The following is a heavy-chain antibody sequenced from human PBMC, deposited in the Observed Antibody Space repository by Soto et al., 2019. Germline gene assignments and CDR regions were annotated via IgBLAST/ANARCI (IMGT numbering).Heavy chain of an antibody. CDR1: GDSISSYY. V-gene: IGHV4-59*01. D-gene: IGHD3-22*01. CDR2: LYYGRSA. CDR3: APRSMAVVPEY. J-gene: IGHJ4*02. Sequence: QVQLQESGPGLVKPSETLSLTCAVSGDSISSYYCMWIRQPPGKGLESIGYLYYGRSANYNPSLMSRVTLSADTSTNQCSLTLSSTAAADTAVYYCAPRSMAVVPEYWGQGTLVTVSS.